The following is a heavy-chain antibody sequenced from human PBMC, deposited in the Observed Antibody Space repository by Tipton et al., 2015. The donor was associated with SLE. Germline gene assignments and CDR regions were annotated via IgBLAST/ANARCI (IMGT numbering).Heavy chain of an antibody. J-gene: IGHJ2*01. Sequence: SLRLSCAASGFTLSSYWMHWVRQAPGKGLVWVSRINSDGSSTSYADSVKGRFTISRDNSKNTLYLQMNSLRAEDTAVYYCAREGWAVVAGGRYFDLWGRGTLVTVSS. D-gene: IGHD3-22*01. CDR1: GFTLSSYW. CDR3: AREGWAVVAGGRYFDL. V-gene: IGHV3-74*01. CDR2: INSDGSST.